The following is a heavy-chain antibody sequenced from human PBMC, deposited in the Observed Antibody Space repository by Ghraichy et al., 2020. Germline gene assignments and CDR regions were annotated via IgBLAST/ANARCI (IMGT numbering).Heavy chain of an antibody. V-gene: IGHV4-39*01. J-gene: IGHJ5*02. CDR3: ARLCGDSNWFDP. Sequence: SETLSLTCTVSGGSISSSSYYWGWIRQPPGKGLEWIGSIYYSGSTYYNPSLKSRVTISVDTSKNQFSLKLSSVTAADTAVYYCARLCGDSNWFDPWGQGTLVTVSS. CDR1: GGSISSSSYY. CDR2: IYYSGST. D-gene: IGHD4-17*01.